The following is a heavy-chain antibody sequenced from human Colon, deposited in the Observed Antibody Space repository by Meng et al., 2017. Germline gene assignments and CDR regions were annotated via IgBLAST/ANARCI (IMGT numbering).Heavy chain of an antibody. CDR1: AFSCSYAF. D-gene: IGHD1-26*01. CDR2: ISSGGSTI. CDR3: ARDKVGHGVEWFDP. J-gene: IGHJ5*02. Sequence: VHLVHAGGRLFKSGGSLRLACASTAFSCSYAFISWIRLAPGKGLEWVAYISSGGSTIFYADSVKGRFSISRDNTKNSLYLQMNSLRVEDSALYYCARDKVGHGVEWFDPWGQGTLVTVSS. V-gene: IGHV3-11*01.